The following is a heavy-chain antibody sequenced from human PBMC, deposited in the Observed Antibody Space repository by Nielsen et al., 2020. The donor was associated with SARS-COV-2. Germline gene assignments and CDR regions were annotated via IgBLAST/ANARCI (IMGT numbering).Heavy chain of an antibody. CDR1: GASISTAGYY. Sequence: TLSLTCTVSGASISTAGYYWSWIRQPPGKALEWLARIDWDDDKYYSTSLKTRLTISKDTSKNQVVLTMTNMDPVDTATYYCARTYYGGNSAFFDYWGQGTLVTVSS. J-gene: IGHJ4*02. V-gene: IGHV2-70*11. CDR3: ARTYYGGNSAFFDY. CDR2: IDWDDDK. D-gene: IGHD4-23*01.